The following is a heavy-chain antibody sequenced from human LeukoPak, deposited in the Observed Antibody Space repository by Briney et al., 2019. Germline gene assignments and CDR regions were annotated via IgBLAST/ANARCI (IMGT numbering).Heavy chain of an antibody. J-gene: IGHJ6*02. CDR1: GGSISSYY. Sequence: SETLSLTCTVSGGSISSYYWSWIRQPPGKGLEWIGYIYYSGSTNYNPSLKSRVTISVDTSKNQFSLKLSSVTAADTAVYYCASALTAQPKYYYGMDVWGQGTTVTVSS. V-gene: IGHV4-59*01. CDR2: IYYSGST. D-gene: IGHD1-20*01. CDR3: ASALTAQPKYYYGMDV.